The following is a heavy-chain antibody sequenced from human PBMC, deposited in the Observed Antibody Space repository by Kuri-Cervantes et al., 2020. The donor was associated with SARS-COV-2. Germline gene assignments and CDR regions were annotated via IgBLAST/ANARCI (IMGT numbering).Heavy chain of an antibody. J-gene: IGHJ6*02. Sequence: GESLKISCGASGFTFRSYSMNWVRQAPGKGLEWVSYISSSSSTIYCADSVKGRFTISRDNAKNSLYLQTNSLRDEDTAVYYCARAPEGYYYGPESTNYYYYGMDVSGQGTTGTVSS. CDR2: ISSSSSTI. D-gene: IGHD3-10*01. CDR1: GFTFRSYS. V-gene: IGHV3-48*02. CDR3: ARAPEGYYYGPESTNYYYYGMDV.